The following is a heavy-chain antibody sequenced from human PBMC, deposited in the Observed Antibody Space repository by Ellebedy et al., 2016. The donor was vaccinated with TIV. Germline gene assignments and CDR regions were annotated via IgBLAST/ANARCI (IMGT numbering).Heavy chain of an antibody. D-gene: IGHD1-26*01. CDR2: IWYDGSNK. CDR1: GFTFSSYA. Sequence: GGSLRLSXAASGFTFSSYAMHWVRQAPGKGLEWVAVIWYDGSNKYYADSVKGRFTISRDNSKNTLYLQMNSLRAEDTAVYYCATLRAVGAMGPGWFDPWGQGTLVTVSS. V-gene: IGHV3-33*08. CDR3: ATLRAVGAMGPGWFDP. J-gene: IGHJ5*02.